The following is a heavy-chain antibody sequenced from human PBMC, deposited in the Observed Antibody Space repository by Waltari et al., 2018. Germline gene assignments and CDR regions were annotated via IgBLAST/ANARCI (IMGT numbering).Heavy chain of an antibody. V-gene: IGHV4-59*01. CDR2: IYYSGST. J-gene: IGHJ5*02. Sequence: QVQLQESGPGLVKPSETLSLTCTVSGGSISSYYWIWIRQPPGKGLEWIGYIYYSGSTNYNPSLKSRVTISVDTSKNQFSLKLSSVTAADTAVYYCARGGDYYGSGSVFDPWGQGTLVTVSS. CDR3: ARGGDYYGSGSVFDP. CDR1: GGSISSYY. D-gene: IGHD3-10*01.